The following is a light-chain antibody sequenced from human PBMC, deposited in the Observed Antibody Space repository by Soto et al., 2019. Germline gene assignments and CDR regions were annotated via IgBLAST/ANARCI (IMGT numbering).Light chain of an antibody. CDR3: QQYESLPLT. CDR2: DAS. V-gene: IGKV1-33*01. Sequence: DIQMTQSPSSLSASVGHRVTILCQASQDINKNLIWYQQKPGKAPKLLIYDASDLETGVPSRFSGSGSGTGFTFTISSLQTEDFATYYCQQYESLPLTFGQGTRLEIK. CDR1: QDINKN. J-gene: IGKJ5*01.